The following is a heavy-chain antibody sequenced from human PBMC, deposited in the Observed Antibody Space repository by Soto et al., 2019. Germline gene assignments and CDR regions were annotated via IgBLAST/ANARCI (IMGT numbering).Heavy chain of an antibody. Sequence: ASVKVSCKASGGTFSSYAISWVRQAPGQGLEWMGGIIPIFGTANYAQKFQGRVTITADKSTSTAYMELSSLRSEDTAVYYCARVAVPGIAVAGHRYYFDYWGQATLVTFSS. CDR2: IIPIFGTA. CDR3: ARVAVPGIAVAGHRYYFDY. J-gene: IGHJ4*02. CDR1: GGTFSSYA. D-gene: IGHD6-19*01. V-gene: IGHV1-69*06.